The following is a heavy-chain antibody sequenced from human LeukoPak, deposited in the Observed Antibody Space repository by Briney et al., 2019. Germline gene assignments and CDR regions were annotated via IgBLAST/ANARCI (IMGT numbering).Heavy chain of an antibody. CDR2: ISGSGGST. CDR1: GFSFSSYW. J-gene: IGHJ4*02. D-gene: IGHD3-22*01. V-gene: IGHV3-23*01. CDR3: ATGYYYDSSGYYYASPVDY. Sequence: GGSLRLSCAASGFSFSSYWMSWVRQAPGKGLEWVSAISGSGGSTYYADSVKGRFAISRDNSKNTLYLQMNSLRAEDTAVYYCATGYYYDSSGYYYASPVDYWGQGTLVTVSS.